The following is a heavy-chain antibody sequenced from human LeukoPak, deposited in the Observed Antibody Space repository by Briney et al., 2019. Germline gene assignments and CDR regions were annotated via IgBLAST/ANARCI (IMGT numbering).Heavy chain of an antibody. CDR2: ISSSGSTI. CDR1: GFTFSDYY. D-gene: IGHD3-10*01. J-gene: IGHJ4*02. CDR3: TRDSGRRRGVFNVDY. Sequence: GGSLRLSCAASGFTFSDYYMSWIRQAPGKGLEWVSYISSSGSTIYYADSVKSRFTISRDNAKNSLYLQMNSLRAEDTAVYYCTRDSGRRRGVFNVDYWGQGTLVTVSS. V-gene: IGHV3-11*04.